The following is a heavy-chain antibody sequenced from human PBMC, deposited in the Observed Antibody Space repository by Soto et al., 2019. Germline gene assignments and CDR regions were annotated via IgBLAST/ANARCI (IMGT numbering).Heavy chain of an antibody. CDR3: ASLIQAMVPSGMDV. D-gene: IGHD5-18*01. CDR2: INHSGST. J-gene: IGHJ6*02. Sequence: QVQLQQWGAGLLKPSETLSLTCAVYGGSFSGYYWSWIRQPPGKGLEWIGEINHSGSTNYNPSLKSRVTISVDTSKNQLSLKLSSVTAADTAVYYCASLIQAMVPSGMDVWGQGTTVTVSS. CDR1: GGSFSGYY. V-gene: IGHV4-34*01.